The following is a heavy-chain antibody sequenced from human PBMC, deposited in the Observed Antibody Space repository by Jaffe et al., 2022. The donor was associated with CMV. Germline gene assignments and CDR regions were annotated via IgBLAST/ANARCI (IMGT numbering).Heavy chain of an antibody. Sequence: EVQLVQSGAEVKKPGESLKISCKASGYDFFNYWIGWVRQMPGRGLEWMGIVYPDDSDTRYNPSFKGQVTISADMSVSTAYLQWTSLKASDTAMYYCARLRADGDSDSWFDPWGQGTLVTVSS. CDR2: VYPDDSDT. CDR3: ARLRADGDSDSWFDP. D-gene: IGHD2-21*01. CDR1: GYDFFNYW. V-gene: IGHV5-51*01. J-gene: IGHJ5*02.